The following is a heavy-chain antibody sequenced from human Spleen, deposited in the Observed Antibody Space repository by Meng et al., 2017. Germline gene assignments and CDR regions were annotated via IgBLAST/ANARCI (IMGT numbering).Heavy chain of an antibody. CDR2: IIPIFGTA. D-gene: IGHD6-19*01. CDR3: ASSHSVPGIAVAGTRYYYGMDV. Sequence: SVKVSCKASGGTFSSYAISWVRQAPGQGLEWMGGIIPIFGTANYAQKFQGRVTITADKSTSTAYMELSSLRSEDTAVYYCASSHSVPGIAVAGTRYYYGMDVWGQGTTVTVSS. V-gene: IGHV1-69*06. CDR1: GGTFSSYA. J-gene: IGHJ6*02.